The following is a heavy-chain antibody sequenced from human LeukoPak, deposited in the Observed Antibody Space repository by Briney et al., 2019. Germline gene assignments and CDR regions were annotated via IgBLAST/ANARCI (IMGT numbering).Heavy chain of an antibody. CDR3: ARDRTELLSPWVRSAFDI. CDR1: GDSVSNKKAS. CDR2: TYYRSKRYN. V-gene: IGHV6-1*01. Sequence: SQTLSLTCAISGDSVSNKKASWNWIRQSPSRGLEWLGRTYYRSKRYNDYAVSVKSRVTINPDTSKNQFSLQLNSVTPEDTAVYYCARDRTELLSPWVRSAFDIWGQGTMVTVSS. D-gene: IGHD1-26*01. J-gene: IGHJ3*02.